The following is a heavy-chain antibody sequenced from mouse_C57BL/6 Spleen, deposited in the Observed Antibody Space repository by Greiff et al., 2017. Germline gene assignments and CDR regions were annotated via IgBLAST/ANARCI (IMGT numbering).Heavy chain of an antibody. CDR3: ARAYYYGSSYWFAY. D-gene: IGHD1-1*01. CDR2: IYPGSGST. CDR1: GYTFTSYW. J-gene: IGHJ3*01. Sequence: VQLQQSGAELVKPGASVKMSCKASGYTFTSYWITWVKQRPGQGLEWIGDIYPGSGSTNYNEKFKSKATLTVDTSSSTAYMQLSSLTSEDSAVYYCARAYYYGSSYWFAYWGQGTRVTVSA. V-gene: IGHV1-55*01.